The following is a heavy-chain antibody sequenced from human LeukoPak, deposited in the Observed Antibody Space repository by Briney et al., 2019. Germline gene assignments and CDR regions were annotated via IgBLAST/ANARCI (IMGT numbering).Heavy chain of an antibody. V-gene: IGHV3-53*01. CDR2: IYSGGST. Sequence: GGSLRLSCAASGFTVSSNYMSWVRQAPGKGLEWVSVIYSGGSTYYADSVKGRFTISRDNSKNTLYLQMNSLRAEDTAVYYCARDQGSIAVAGYGMDVWGQGTTVTVSS. CDR1: GFTVSSNY. CDR3: ARDQGSIAVAGYGMDV. D-gene: IGHD6-19*01. J-gene: IGHJ6*02.